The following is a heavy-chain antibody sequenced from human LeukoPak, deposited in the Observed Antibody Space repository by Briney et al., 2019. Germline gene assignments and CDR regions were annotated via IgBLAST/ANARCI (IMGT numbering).Heavy chain of an antibody. CDR2: ISRSGDSL. CDR1: GFTFSDYY. CDR3: AREVVVVPDYYYYGMDV. V-gene: IGHV3-11*01. J-gene: IGHJ6*02. D-gene: IGHD2-2*01. Sequence: GGSLRLSCAASGFTFSDYYMTWIRQAPGKGLEYVSHISRSGDSLYYGDSVTGRFSISRDNAKNSPYLQMNSLRVEDTAVHYCAREVVVVPDYYYYGMDVWGQGTTVTVSS.